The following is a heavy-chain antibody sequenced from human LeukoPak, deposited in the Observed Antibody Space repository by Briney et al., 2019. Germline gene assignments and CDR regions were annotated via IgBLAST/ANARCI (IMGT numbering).Heavy chain of an antibody. J-gene: IGHJ4*02. Sequence: SQTLSLTCTVSSGSISSGGYYWSWIRQHPGKGLEWIGYIYYSGSTYYNPSLKSRVTISVDTSKNQFSLKLSSVTAADTAVYYCATEVYYYGSGSTSRFDYWGQGTLVTVSS. D-gene: IGHD3-10*01. CDR3: ATEVYYYGSGSTSRFDY. CDR1: SGSISSGGYY. CDR2: IYYSGST. V-gene: IGHV4-31*03.